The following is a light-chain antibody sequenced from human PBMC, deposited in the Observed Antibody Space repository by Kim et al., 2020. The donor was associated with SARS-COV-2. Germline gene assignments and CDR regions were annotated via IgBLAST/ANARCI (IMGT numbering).Light chain of an antibody. CDR1: RSVGSN. Sequence: VSPGDRATLACRASRSVGSNLAWYQQTPGKAPRLVIYDGSTRATGIPPRFSGSGSGTEFTLTISSLQSEDFAVYHCQQNNEWPLTFGGGTKVDIK. V-gene: IGKV3-15*01. J-gene: IGKJ4*01. CDR2: DGS. CDR3: QQNNEWPLT.